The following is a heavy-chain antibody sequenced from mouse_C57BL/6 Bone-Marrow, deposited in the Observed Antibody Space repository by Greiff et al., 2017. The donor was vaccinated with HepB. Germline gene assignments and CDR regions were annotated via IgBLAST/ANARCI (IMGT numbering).Heavy chain of an antibody. J-gene: IGHJ2*01. Sequence: EVQRVESGGDLVKPGGSLKLSCAASGFTFSSYGMSWVRQTPDKRLEWVATISSGGSYTYYPDTVKGRFTISRDNAKNTLYLQMSSLKSEDTAMYYCARHAYYDYGGDYFDYWGQGTTLTVSS. D-gene: IGHD2-4*01. CDR3: ARHAYYDYGGDYFDY. V-gene: IGHV5-6*01. CDR2: ISSGGSYT. CDR1: GFTFSSYG.